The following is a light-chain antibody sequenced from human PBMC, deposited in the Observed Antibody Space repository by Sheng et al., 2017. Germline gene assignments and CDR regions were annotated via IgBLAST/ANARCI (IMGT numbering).Light chain of an antibody. J-gene: IGKJ2*01. CDR2: TAS. Sequence: ELVLTQSPATISVSPGDGATLSCRASQTITSDLAWYQQKHGQAPRLLIYTASTRAADVPARFTGGGSGTEFTLTISSLQSEDFAVYYCQHYDDWPPTYTFGQGTKLEI. CDR1: QTITSD. CDR3: QHYDDWPPTYT. V-gene: IGKV3-15*01.